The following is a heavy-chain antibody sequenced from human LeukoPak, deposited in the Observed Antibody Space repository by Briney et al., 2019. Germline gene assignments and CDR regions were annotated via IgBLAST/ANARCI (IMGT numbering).Heavy chain of an antibody. D-gene: IGHD1/OR15-1a*01. V-gene: IGHV4-4*07. CDR2: IYTRGST. J-gene: IGHJ3*02. CDR3: ARGTVPNAFDI. CDR1: GGFIRTYY. Sequence: PSETLSRTCTVSGGFIRTYYWRWIRRPVGKGVEWIGRIYTRGSTNYNPSCKSRVTMSVDTSKNQFSLKLSSVTAADTAVYFCARGTVPNAFDIWGQGTMVTVS.